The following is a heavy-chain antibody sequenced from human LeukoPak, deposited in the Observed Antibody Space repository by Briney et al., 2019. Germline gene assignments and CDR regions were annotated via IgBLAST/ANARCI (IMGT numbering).Heavy chain of an antibody. Sequence: ASVEVSCKASGYTFTTFGITWVRQAPGQGLEWMGWISTYNGNTNYAQNLQGRVTMTTDTSTSTAYMELRSLTSDDTAVYYCARVGADCSDGNCYWGQGTLVTVSS. CDR2: ISTYNGNT. D-gene: IGHD2-15*01. CDR1: GYTFTTFG. V-gene: IGHV1-18*01. J-gene: IGHJ4*02. CDR3: ARVGADCSDGNCY.